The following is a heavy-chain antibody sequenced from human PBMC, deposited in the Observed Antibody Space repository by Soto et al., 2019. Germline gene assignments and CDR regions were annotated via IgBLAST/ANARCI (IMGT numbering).Heavy chain of an antibody. CDR1: GFTFSNAW. CDR2: IKSKTDGETT. V-gene: IGHV3-15*01. D-gene: IGHD3-16*01. CDR3: TTPPIRSWGSGMDV. Sequence: GGSLRLSCAASGFTFSNAWMSWVRQAPGRGLEWVGRIKSKTDGETTDYAAPVKGRFSISRDDSKNTLYLQMNSLKTEDTAVYYCTTPPIRSWGSGMDVWGQGTTVTVSS. J-gene: IGHJ6*02.